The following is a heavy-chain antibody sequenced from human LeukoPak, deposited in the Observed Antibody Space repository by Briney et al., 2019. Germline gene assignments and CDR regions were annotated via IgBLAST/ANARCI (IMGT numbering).Heavy chain of an antibody. CDR3: ARVSPLTYTGEHAFDI. V-gene: IGHV3-30-3*01. CDR2: ISYDGSNK. D-gene: IGHD2-2*02. CDR1: GFTFSRYA. Sequence: GGSLRLSCAASGFTFSRYAMHWVRQAPGKGLEWVAVISYDGSNKYYADSVKGRFTISRDNSKNTLYLQMNSLRAEDTAVYYCARVSPLTYTGEHAFDIWGQGTMVTVSS. J-gene: IGHJ3*02.